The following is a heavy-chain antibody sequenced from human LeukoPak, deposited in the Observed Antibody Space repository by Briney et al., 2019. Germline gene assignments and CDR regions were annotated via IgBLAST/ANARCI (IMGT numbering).Heavy chain of an antibody. CDR2: INHSGST. Sequence: SETLSLTCAVYGGSFSGYYWSWIRQPPGKGLEWIGEINHSGSTNYNPSLKSRVTISVDTSKNQFSLKLSSVTAVDTAVYYCARDGARGVIKGFDPWGQGTLVTVSS. CDR1: GGSFSGYY. D-gene: IGHD3-10*01. V-gene: IGHV4-34*01. J-gene: IGHJ5*02. CDR3: ARDGARGVIKGFDP.